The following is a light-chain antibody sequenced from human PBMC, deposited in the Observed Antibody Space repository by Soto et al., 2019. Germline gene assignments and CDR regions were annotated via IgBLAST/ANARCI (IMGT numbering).Light chain of an antibody. Sequence: QSVLTQPPSVSADPGQRVIISCSGSSTNIVDNYVSGYQHLPGTAPKLVVYDNDRRPSELPGRFSGSKAGTSATLVSNGLQTGDEADYYCGKWDDILVRYVFGAGTKLTVL. J-gene: IGLJ1*01. CDR1: STNIVDNY. CDR3: GKWDDILVRYV. CDR2: DND. V-gene: IGLV1-51*01.